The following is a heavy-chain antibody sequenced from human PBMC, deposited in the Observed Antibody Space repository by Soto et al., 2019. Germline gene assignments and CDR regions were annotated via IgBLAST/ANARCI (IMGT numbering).Heavy chain of an antibody. D-gene: IGHD3-16*01. J-gene: IGHJ4*02. CDR2: INEYGSVI. CDR3: TRDIGGRGAY. Sequence: GGSLRLSCAASGFTFSSYWMHWVRQVPGKGLVWVSRINEYGSVINYADSVKGRFTIFRDNSKNTLYLEMNSLRAEDAAVYYCTRDIGGRGAYWGQGTLVTVSS. V-gene: IGHV3-74*01. CDR1: GFTFSSYW.